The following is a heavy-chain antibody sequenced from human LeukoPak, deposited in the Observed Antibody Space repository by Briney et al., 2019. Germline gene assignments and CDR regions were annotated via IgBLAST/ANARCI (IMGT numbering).Heavy chain of an antibody. V-gene: IGHV4-38-2*02. CDR1: GYSISSGYY. D-gene: IGHD3-22*01. J-gene: IGHJ4*02. CDR2: IYHSGST. Sequence: SETLSLTCTVSGYSISSGYYWGWIRPPPGKGLEWIGSIYHSGSTYYNPSLKSRATISVDTSKNQFSLKLSSVTAADTAVYYCAREPDSSGYYGQYYFDYWGQGTLVTVSS. CDR3: AREPDSSGYYGQYYFDY.